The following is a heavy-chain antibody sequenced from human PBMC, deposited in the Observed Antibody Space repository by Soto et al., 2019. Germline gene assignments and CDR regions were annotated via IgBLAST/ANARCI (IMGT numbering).Heavy chain of an antibody. V-gene: IGHV3-43D*04. CDR3: AKDVCSGDTTACYKRLDS. J-gene: IGHJ4*02. CDR2: ISWDGSRS. D-gene: IGHD1-26*01. Sequence: GGSLRLSCAASGFTFNDYAMHWVRQAPGKDLEWVSLISWDGSRSYYSDSVRGRFIISRDNNKESLSLLITSLGTEDSALYYCAKDVCSGDTTACYKRLDSWGQGTQVTVYS. CDR1: GFTFNDYA.